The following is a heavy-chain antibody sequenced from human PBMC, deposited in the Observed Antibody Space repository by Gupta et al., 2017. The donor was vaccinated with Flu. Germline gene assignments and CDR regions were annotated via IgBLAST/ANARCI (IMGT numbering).Heavy chain of an antibody. J-gene: IGHJ3*02. CDR3: VKDIGDYVGNLCAFEI. D-gene: IGHD3-10*02. V-gene: IGHV3-9*01. CDR2: ISWNSGTI. Sequence: GISWNSGTILYADSVKGRFTISRDNAKNSLYLHMNISRAEDTALYYFVKDIGDYVGNLCAFEIWGQGTMVTVSS.